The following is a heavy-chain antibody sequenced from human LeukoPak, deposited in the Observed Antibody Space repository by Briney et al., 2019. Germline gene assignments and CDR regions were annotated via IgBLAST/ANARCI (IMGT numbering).Heavy chain of an antibody. CDR3: AREESGGYFDY. CDR2: INPSGTNT. J-gene: IGHJ4*02. CDR1: GYTYTSYY. V-gene: IGHV1-46*01. Sequence: ASVKVSCKASGYTYTSYYMHWVRQAPGQGLEWMGLINPSGTNTNYAQKFRGRVTMTRDTSTSTVYMDLSSLRSEDTAMYFCAREESGGYFDYWGQGTLVTVSS. D-gene: IGHD2-8*02.